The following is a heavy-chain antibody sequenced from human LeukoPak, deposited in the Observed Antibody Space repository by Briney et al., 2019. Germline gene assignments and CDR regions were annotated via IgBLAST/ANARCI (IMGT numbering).Heavy chain of an antibody. CDR2: IYTGDSDT. Sequence: GESLKIPCKGSGYSFTSYWIGWVRQIPGKGLEWMGIIYTGDSDTRYRPSYQGQVTISADKSISDDYLKWSSLKASDTAMYYCARQSGRVAARDYWGEGTQVTVSS. CDR3: ARQSGRVAARDY. J-gene: IGHJ4*02. CDR1: GYSFTSYW. D-gene: IGHD6-6*01. V-gene: IGHV5-51*01.